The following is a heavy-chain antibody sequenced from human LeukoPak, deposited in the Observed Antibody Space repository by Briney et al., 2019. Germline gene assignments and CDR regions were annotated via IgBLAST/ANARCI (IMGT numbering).Heavy chain of an antibody. V-gene: IGHV3-21*01. D-gene: IGHD2-15*01. J-gene: IGHJ5*02. CDR1: GFTFSSYS. CDR2: ISSSSSYI. CDR3: ARVPTDCSCSSCYPGGWFGP. Sequence: GGSLRLSCAASGFTFSSYSMNWVRQAPGKGLEWVSSISSSSSYIYYADSVKGRFTISRDNAKNSLYLQMNSLRDEETAVYYCARVPTDCSCSSCYPGGWFGPWGQGTLVTVSS.